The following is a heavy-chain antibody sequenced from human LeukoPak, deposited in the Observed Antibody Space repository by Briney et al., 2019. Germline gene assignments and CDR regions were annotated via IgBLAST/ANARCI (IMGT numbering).Heavy chain of an antibody. D-gene: IGHD2-2*01. CDR1: GDSVSSNSVT. CDR2: IYYRSTWYN. Sequence: SQTLSLTCAISGDSVSSNSVTWNWIRQSPSRGLERLGRIYYRSTWYNDYAVSVRGRITVNPDTSKNQFSLHLNSVTPEDTAVYYCARRLTQYDCFDPWGQGILVTVSS. J-gene: IGHJ5*02. CDR3: ARRLTQYDCFDP. V-gene: IGHV6-1*01.